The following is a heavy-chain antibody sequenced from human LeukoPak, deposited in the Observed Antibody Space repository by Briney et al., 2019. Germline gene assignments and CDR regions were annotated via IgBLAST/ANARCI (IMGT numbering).Heavy chain of an antibody. J-gene: IGHJ6*03. D-gene: IGHD6-19*01. CDR3: ARAVAHYYYYYYMEV. CDR1: GGSITSGSYH. CDR2: IYASGTT. Sequence: SETLSLTCTVSGGSITSGSYHWTWIRQPAGRGLEWIGRIYASGTTNYNPSLKSRVTISVDTSKNQFSLNLRSVTAADTAVYYCARAVAHYYYYYYMEVWGKGTTVTISS. V-gene: IGHV4-61*02.